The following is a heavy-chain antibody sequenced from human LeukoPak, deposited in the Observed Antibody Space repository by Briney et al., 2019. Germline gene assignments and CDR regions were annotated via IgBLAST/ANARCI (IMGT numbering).Heavy chain of an antibody. V-gene: IGHV4-59*08. CDR2: IYYSGAT. CDR3: ARFGITVVRGGKYYFDY. Sequence: SETLSLACTVSGGSISNYYWSWIRQPPGKGLEWIGHIYYSGATKYNPSLKSRITISVDTSKNQFSLMLSSVTAADTAVYYCARFGITVVRGGKYYFDYWGQGTLVTVSS. J-gene: IGHJ4*02. CDR1: GGSISNYY. D-gene: IGHD3-10*01.